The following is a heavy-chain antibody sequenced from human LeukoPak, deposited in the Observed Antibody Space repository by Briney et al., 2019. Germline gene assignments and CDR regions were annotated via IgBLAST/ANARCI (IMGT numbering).Heavy chain of an antibody. Sequence: GGSLRLSCAASGFTFSSYGMHWVRQAPGRGLEWVAFIRYDGSNKYYADSVKGRFTISRDNSKNTLYLQMNSLRAEDTAVYYCAKGGYCSTTSCYNEDTMDYWGQGTLVTVSS. CDR1: GFTFSSYG. D-gene: IGHD2-2*02. CDR2: IRYDGSNK. V-gene: IGHV3-30*02. J-gene: IGHJ4*02. CDR3: AKGGYCSTTSCYNEDTMDY.